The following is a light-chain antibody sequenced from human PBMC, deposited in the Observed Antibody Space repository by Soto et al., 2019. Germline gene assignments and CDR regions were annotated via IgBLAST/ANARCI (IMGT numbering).Light chain of an antibody. J-gene: IGKJ4*01. Sequence: EIVMTQSPATLSVSPGDRATLSCMASQSIRNNLAWYPQRPGQTPTLLIYGASTRAPGVPANFRGSGSGTEFTLTINGLQSEHFALYWCQQYDNWAPTFGGGPKVDI. CDR3: QQYDNWAPT. V-gene: IGKV3-15*01. CDR2: GAS. CDR1: QSIRNN.